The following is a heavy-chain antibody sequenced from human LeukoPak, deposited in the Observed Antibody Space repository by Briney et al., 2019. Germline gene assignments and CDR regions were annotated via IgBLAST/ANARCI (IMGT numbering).Heavy chain of an antibody. CDR3: ARDEGY. CDR2: ISSSGSNI. CDR1: GFTFSSYE. V-gene: IGHV3-48*03. J-gene: IGHJ4*02. Sequence: LSGGSLRLSCAASGFTFSSYEMNWVRQAPGKGLEWVSYISSSGSNIYYADSVKGRFNISRDNDKNSLYLQMNSLRAEDTAVYYCARDEGYWGQGTLVTVSS.